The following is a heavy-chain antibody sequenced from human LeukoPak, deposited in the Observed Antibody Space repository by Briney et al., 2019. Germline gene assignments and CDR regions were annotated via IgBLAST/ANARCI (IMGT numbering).Heavy chain of an antibody. CDR1: GFSFSRHW. CDR2: ISDDGTYT. Sequence: PGGSLRLSCAASGFSFSRHWMHWVRQAPGKGLVWVSRISDDGTYTANVDSVEGRFTISRDNVRNTLYLHMNSLRAEDTAVYYCARVQGETLPTNAFDIWGQGTMVTVSS. CDR3: ARVQGETLPTNAFDI. V-gene: IGHV3-74*03. J-gene: IGHJ3*02. D-gene: IGHD5-12*01.